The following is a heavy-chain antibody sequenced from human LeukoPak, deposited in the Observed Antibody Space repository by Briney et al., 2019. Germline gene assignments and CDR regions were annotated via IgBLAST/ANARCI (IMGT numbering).Heavy chain of an antibody. CDR1: GYTFTSYY. Sequence: GASVKVSCKASGYTFTSYYMHWVRQAPGQGLEWMGIINPSGGSTSYAQKFQGRVTMTRNTSISTAYMELSSLRSEDTAVYYCARGVPYYYDRSGYYLDYWGQGTLVTVSS. J-gene: IGHJ4*02. V-gene: IGHV1-46*01. D-gene: IGHD3-22*01. CDR3: ARGVPYYYDRSGYYLDY. CDR2: INPSGGST.